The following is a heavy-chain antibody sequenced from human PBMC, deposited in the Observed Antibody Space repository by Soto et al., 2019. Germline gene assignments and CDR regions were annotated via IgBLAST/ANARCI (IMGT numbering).Heavy chain of an antibody. CDR2: ISGYNGNT. CDR3: AKADSNYAGRFSYYYMDV. D-gene: IGHD4-4*01. V-gene: IGHV1-18*01. CDR1: GYTFRSYC. Sequence: ASVKVSCKAPGYTFRSYCISWVRQAPGQGPEWMGWISGYNGNTHYPQKFQGKVTMTTDTSTSTAYMELRSLRSDDTAVYYCAKADSNYAGRFSYYYMDVWGNGTLVTVSS. J-gene: IGHJ6*03.